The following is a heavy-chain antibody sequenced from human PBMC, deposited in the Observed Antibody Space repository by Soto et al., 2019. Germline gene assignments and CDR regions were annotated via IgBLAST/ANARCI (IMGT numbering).Heavy chain of an antibody. Sequence: GGSLRLSCAASGLTFSSSNMNWVRQAPGKGLEWLSYISAASNTIYYAGSVKGRFTVSRDNAQNSLYLQMNSLSDEDTAVYFCARGGGAWLLLPFDIWGQGTMVTVSS. CDR3: ARGGGAWLLLPFDI. CDR2: ISAASNTI. D-gene: IGHD3-22*01. CDR1: GLTFSSSN. V-gene: IGHV3-48*02. J-gene: IGHJ3*02.